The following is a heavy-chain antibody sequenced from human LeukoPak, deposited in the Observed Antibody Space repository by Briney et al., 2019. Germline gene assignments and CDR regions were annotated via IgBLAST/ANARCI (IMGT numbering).Heavy chain of an antibody. CDR1: GGSISSYY. CDR3: ARGRSSMVRGYYYYYMDV. V-gene: IGHV4-59*01. J-gene: IGHJ6*03. CDR2: IYYSGST. Sequence: TSSETLSLTCTVSGGSISSYYWSWIRQPPGKGLEGIGYIYYSGSTNYNPSLKSRVTISVDTSKNQFSLKLSSVTAADTAVYYCARGRSSMVRGYYYYYMDVWGKGTTVTISS. D-gene: IGHD3-10*01.